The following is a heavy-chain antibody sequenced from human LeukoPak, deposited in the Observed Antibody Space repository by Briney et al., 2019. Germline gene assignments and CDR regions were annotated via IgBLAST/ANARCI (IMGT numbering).Heavy chain of an antibody. CDR2: INHSGST. CDR3: ASRAYSRPMGY. Sequence: SETLSLTCAVYGGSFSGYYWSWIRQPPGKGLEWIGEINHSGSTNHNPSLKSRVTISVDTSKNQFSLKLSSVTAADTAVYYCASRAYSRPMGYWGQGTLVTISS. CDR1: GGSFSGYY. J-gene: IGHJ4*02. D-gene: IGHD6-13*01. V-gene: IGHV4-34*01.